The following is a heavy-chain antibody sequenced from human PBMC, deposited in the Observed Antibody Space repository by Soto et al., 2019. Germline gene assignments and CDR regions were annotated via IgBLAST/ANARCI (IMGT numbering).Heavy chain of an antibody. Sequence: QVQLVESGGGVVQPGRSLRLSCAASGFTFSSYGMHWVRQAPGKGLEWVAVIWYDGSNKYYADSVKGRFTISRDNSKNTLYLQMNSLRAEDSAVYYCARDPSRRDSSGSIDYWGHGTLVTVSS. CDR3: ARDPSRRDSSGSIDY. CDR2: IWYDGSNK. V-gene: IGHV3-33*01. D-gene: IGHD3-22*01. CDR1: GFTFSSYG. J-gene: IGHJ4*01.